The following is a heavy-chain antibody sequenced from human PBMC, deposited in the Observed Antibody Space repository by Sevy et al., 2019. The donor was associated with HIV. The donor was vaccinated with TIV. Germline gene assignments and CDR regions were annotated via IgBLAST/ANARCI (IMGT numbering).Heavy chain of an antibody. D-gene: IGHD3-22*01. CDR1: GFTFSSYW. Sequence: GGSLRLSCAASGFTFSSYWMSWVRQAPGKGLEWVANIKQDGSEKHYVDSVKGRFTISRDNAKNSLYLQMNSLRAEDTAVYYCVREGGHYDSSGYYYWGYFDYWGQGTLVTVSS. CDR2: IKQDGSEK. J-gene: IGHJ4*02. CDR3: VREGGHYDSSGYYYWGYFDY. V-gene: IGHV3-7*01.